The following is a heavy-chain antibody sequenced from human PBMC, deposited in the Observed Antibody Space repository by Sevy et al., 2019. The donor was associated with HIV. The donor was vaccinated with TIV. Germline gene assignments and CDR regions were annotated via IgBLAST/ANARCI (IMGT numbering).Heavy chain of an antibody. D-gene: IGHD2-15*01. J-gene: IGHJ6*02. CDR1: GFTFTSYA. V-gene: IGHV3-23*01. CDR2: ISGSGRST. CDR3: AKGYCSGGSCPRDYYYYGMDV. Sequence: GGSLRLSCAASGFTFTSYAMNWVRQAPGKGLDWVSSISGSGRSTYYADSVEGRFTISRDNSKNTLSLQMNSLRVDDTAVYYCAKGYCSGGSCPRDYYYYGMDVWGQGTTVTVSS.